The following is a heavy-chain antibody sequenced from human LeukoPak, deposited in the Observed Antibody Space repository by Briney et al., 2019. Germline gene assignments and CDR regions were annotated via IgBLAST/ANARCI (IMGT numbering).Heavy chain of an antibody. CDR2: IYYSGST. V-gene: IGHV4-59*08. Sequence: SSETLSLTCTVSGGSISSYYWSWIRQPPGKGLEWIGYIYYSGSTNYNPSPKSRVTMSVDTSNNQFSLKLSSVTAADTAVYYCARHGQQLANYYHGMDVWGQGTTVTVSS. CDR1: GGSISSYY. D-gene: IGHD6-13*01. CDR3: ARHGQQLANYYHGMDV. J-gene: IGHJ6*02.